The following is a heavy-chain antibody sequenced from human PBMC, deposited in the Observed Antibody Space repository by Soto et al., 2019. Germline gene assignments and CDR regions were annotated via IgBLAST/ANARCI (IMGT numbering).Heavy chain of an antibody. D-gene: IGHD1-26*01. J-gene: IGHJ4*02. CDR3: AKDGSGTTDGEFDY. V-gene: IGHV3-30*18. CDR2: ISYDGSNK. Sequence: GGSLRLSCAASGFTFSSYGMHWVRQAPGKGLEWVAVISYDGSNKYYADSVKGRFTISRDNSKNTLYLQMNSLRAEDTAVYYCAKDGSGTTDGEFDYWGQGTLVTVSS. CDR1: GFTFSSYG.